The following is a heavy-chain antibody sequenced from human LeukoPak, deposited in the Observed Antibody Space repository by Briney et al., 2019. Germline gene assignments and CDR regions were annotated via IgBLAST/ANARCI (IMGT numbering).Heavy chain of an antibody. CDR3: ARVGGQNYYYYYYMDV. J-gene: IGHJ6*03. Sequence: GASVKVSCKASGYTFTSYDINWVRQATGQGLEWMEWMNPNSGNTGYAQKFQGRVTMTRNTSISTAYMEQSSLRSEDTAVYYCARVGGQNYYYYYYMDVWGKGTTVTVSS. V-gene: IGHV1-8*01. D-gene: IGHD4-23*01. CDR2: MNPNSGNT. CDR1: GYTFTSYD.